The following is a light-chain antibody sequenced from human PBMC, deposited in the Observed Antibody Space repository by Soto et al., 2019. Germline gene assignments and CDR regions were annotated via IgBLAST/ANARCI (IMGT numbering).Light chain of an antibody. J-gene: IGKJ5*01. V-gene: IGKV3-20*01. Sequence: EIVLTQSPGTLSLSPGERATLSCRASQSVISNSLSWYQQKPGQAPRLLIYGASSRATGIPDRFSGSGSGTXXXXXXXXXXXXXFAVYYCHHYRSSRRTFGQGTRLEIK. CDR3: HHYRSSRRT. CDR1: QSVISNS. CDR2: GAS.